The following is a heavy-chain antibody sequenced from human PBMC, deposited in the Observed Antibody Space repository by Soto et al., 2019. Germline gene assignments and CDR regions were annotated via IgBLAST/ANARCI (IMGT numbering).Heavy chain of an antibody. Sequence: SGGSLRLSCAASGFTVSSYYMNWVRQAPGKGLEWVSYISSSGSNIYYADSVKGRFTISRDNAKNSLYLQMNSLRAEDTAVYYCARDLKGSSSGWLRYYYYYYGMDVWGQGTTVTVSS. J-gene: IGHJ6*02. CDR1: GFTVSSYY. CDR3: ARDLKGSSSGWLRYYYYYYGMDV. V-gene: IGHV3-48*03. CDR2: ISSSGSNI. D-gene: IGHD6-19*01.